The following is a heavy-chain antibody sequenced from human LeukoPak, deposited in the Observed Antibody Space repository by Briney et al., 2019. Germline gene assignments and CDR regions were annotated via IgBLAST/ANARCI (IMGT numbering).Heavy chain of an antibody. D-gene: IGHD3-10*01. Sequence: GGSLRLSCAASGFTFSSYSMNWVRQAPGKGLECVSSINSRSDYIYYADSVKGRFTVSRDNAKNSLYLQMNSLRAEDTALYYCVRALYGSGYYYPFDFWGQGTLVTVSS. J-gene: IGHJ4*02. CDR3: VRALYGSGYYYPFDF. CDR1: GFTFSSYS. V-gene: IGHV3-21*01. CDR2: INSRSDYI.